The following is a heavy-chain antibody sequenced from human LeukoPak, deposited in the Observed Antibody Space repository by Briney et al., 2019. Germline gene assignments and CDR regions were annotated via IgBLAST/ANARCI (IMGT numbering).Heavy chain of an antibody. V-gene: IGHV5-51*01. CDR2: IYPGGSDT. CDR1: GYSFTSYW. D-gene: IGHD3-9*01. CDR3: ARRYYDILTGYYVFDY. Sequence: GESLKISCKGSGYSFTSYWIGWVRQMPGKGLEWMGIIYPGGSDTRYSPSFQGQVTISADKSISTAYLQWSSLKASDTAVYYCARRYYDILTGYYVFDYWGQGTLVTVSS. J-gene: IGHJ4*02.